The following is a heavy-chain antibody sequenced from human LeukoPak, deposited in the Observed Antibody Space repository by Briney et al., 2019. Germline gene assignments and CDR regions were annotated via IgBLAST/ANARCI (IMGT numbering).Heavy chain of an antibody. CDR3: AKDAAAAGSAYYFEY. CDR1: GFTFSNYA. V-gene: IGHV3-23*01. CDR2: ISGSGGIT. D-gene: IGHD6-13*01. Sequence: GGSLRLSCAASGFTFSNYAMSWVRQAPGKGLEWVSVISGSGGITYYEDSVKGRFTISRDNSKNTLYLQMNSLRADDTAIYYCAKDAAAAGSAYYFEYWGQGTLVTVSS. J-gene: IGHJ4*02.